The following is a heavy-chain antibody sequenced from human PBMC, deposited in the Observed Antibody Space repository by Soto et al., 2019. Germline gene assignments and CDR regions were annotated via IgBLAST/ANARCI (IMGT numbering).Heavy chain of an antibody. D-gene: IGHD3-22*01. Sequence: ASVKVSCKASGYTFTGYYMHWVRQAPGRGREGMGWINPNSGGTNYAQKFQGSVTMTRDTSSSTAYMELRRLRSADTAVYYCASDRRYDSSGYYPYYFDHWGQGTLVTVSS. CDR1: GYTFTGYY. CDR3: ASDRRYDSSGYYPYYFDH. J-gene: IGHJ4*02. CDR2: INPNSGGT. V-gene: IGHV1-2*02.